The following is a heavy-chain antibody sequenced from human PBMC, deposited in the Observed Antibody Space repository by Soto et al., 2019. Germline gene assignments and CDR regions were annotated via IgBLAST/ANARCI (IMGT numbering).Heavy chain of an antibody. Sequence: QVQLVESGGGVVQPGRSLRLSCAASGFTFSSYAMHWVRQAPGKGLEWVAVISYDGSNKYYADSVKGRFTISRDNSKNTLYLQMNSLRAEDTAVYYCARDLRTVDGPYYYYGMDVWGQGTTVTVSS. J-gene: IGHJ6*02. D-gene: IGHD6-19*01. CDR1: GFTFSSYA. V-gene: IGHV3-30-3*01. CDR3: ARDLRTVDGPYYYYGMDV. CDR2: ISYDGSNK.